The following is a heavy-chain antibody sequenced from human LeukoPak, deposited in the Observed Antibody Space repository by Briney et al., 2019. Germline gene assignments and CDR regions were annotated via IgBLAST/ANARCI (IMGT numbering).Heavy chain of an antibody. Sequence: GSLRLSCAASGFTVSSNYMSWVRQAPGKGLEWVSVIYSGGSTYYADSVKGRFTISRDNSKNTLYLQMNSLRAEDTAVYYCARGEDSSSLWPYYFDYWGQGTLVTVSS. J-gene: IGHJ4*02. CDR1: GFTVSSNY. CDR3: ARGEDSSSLWPYYFDY. CDR2: IYSGGST. D-gene: IGHD6-13*01. V-gene: IGHV3-66*01.